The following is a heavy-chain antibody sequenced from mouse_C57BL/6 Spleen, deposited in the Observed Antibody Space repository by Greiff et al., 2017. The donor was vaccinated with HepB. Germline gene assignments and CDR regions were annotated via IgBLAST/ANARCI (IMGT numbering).Heavy chain of an antibody. Sequence: VQLQQSGAELARPGASVKLSCKASGYTFTSYGISWVKQRTGQGLEWIGEIYPRSGNTYYNEKFKGKATLTADKSSSQAYMELRSLTSEDSAVYFCAKRGLTGPMDYWGQGTSVTVSS. CDR2: IYPRSGNT. CDR1: GYTFTSYG. CDR3: AKRGLTGPMDY. V-gene: IGHV1-81*01. J-gene: IGHJ4*01. D-gene: IGHD4-1*01.